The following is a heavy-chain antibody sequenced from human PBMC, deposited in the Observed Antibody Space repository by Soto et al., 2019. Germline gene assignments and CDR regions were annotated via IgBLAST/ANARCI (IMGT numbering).Heavy chain of an antibody. CDR3: VRAPEQRPFDY. CDR1: GFTLSDSW. D-gene: IGHD6-25*01. J-gene: IGHJ4*02. V-gene: IGHV3-74*03. Sequence: EVQLVESGGGLVQPGGSLRLSCAASGFTLSDSWIHWVRRVPGKGLVWVSRTNSDGSSVTYADSVKGRFTLSRDNAKNTWFLQMDSLRVEDTAMYYCVRAPEQRPFDYWGQGTLVTVSS. CDR2: TNSDGSSV.